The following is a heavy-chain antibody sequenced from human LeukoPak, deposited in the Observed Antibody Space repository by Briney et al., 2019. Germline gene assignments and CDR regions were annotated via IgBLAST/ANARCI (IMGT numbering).Heavy chain of an antibody. CDR3: ARGGYYDSSGYYYYYFDY. J-gene: IGHJ4*02. CDR2: IIPILGIA. V-gene: IGHV1-69*04. D-gene: IGHD3-22*01. Sequence: SVEVSCKASGYTFTSYDINWVRQAPGQGLEWMGRIIPILGIANYAQKFQGRVTITADKSTSTAYMELSSLRSEDTAVYYCARGGYYDSSGYYYYYFDYWGQGTLVTVSS. CDR1: GYTFTSYD.